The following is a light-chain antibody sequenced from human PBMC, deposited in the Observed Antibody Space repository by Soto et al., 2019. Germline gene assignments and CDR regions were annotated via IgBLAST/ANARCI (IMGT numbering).Light chain of an antibody. CDR2: GAS. CDR1: QSVGTK. J-gene: IGKJ1*01. V-gene: IGKV3-15*01. CDR3: QQYSSWLWT. Sequence: IVMTQSPATLSVSPGXRANLSCRASQSVGTKLAWYQQTPGQAPRLLIYGASNRATGVPARISGSVSGTEFTLTIASLQSEDFAVYYCQQYSSWLWTFGQGTKVDIK.